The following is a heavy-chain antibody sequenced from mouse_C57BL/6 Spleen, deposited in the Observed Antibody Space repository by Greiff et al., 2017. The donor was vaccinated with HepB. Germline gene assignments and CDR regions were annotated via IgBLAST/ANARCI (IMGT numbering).Heavy chain of an antibody. D-gene: IGHD1-1*01. CDR3: AKIITTVVDAMDY. CDR1: GYTFTSYW. CDR2: INPSSGYT. Sequence: VQLQQSGAELAKPGASVKLSCKAFGYTFTSYWMHWVKQRPGQGLEWIGYINPSSGYTKYNQKFKDKATLTADKSSSTVYMQLSSLTYEDSAVYYCAKIITTVVDAMDYWGQGTSVTVSS. V-gene: IGHV1-7*01. J-gene: IGHJ4*01.